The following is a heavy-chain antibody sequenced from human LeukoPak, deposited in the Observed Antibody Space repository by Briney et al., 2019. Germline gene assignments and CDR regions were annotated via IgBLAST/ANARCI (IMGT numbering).Heavy chain of an antibody. CDR2: INHSGST. J-gene: IGHJ4*02. Sequence: PSETLSLTCAVYGGSFSGYYWSWIRQPPGKGLEWIGEINHSGSTNYNPSLKSRVTISVDTSKNQFSLKLSSVTAADTAVYYCARGDGYNWDYWGQGTLVTVSS. CDR3: ARGDGYNWDY. D-gene: IGHD5-24*01. CDR1: GGSFSGYY. V-gene: IGHV4-34*01.